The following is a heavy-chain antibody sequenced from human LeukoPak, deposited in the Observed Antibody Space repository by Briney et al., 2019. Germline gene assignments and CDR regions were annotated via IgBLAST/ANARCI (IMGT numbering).Heavy chain of an antibody. D-gene: IGHD4-11*01. CDR1: GYSFTNYW. Sequence: GESLKISCKGSGYSFTNYWIGWVRQMPGKGLEWMGIIYPGDSGTRYSPSFQGQVTISADKSTRTAYLQWSSLKASDTAMYFCASGYDYSNLGVDYWGQGTLVTVSS. J-gene: IGHJ4*02. V-gene: IGHV5-51*01. CDR3: ASGYDYSNLGVDY. CDR2: IYPGDSGT.